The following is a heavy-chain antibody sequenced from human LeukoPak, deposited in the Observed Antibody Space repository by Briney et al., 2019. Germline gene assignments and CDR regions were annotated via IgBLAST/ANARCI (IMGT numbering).Heavy chain of an antibody. J-gene: IGHJ3*02. CDR2: IASDGSHT. D-gene: IGHD2-21*01. CDR1: GFTFSSYG. Sequence: GGSLRLSCAASGFTFSSYGMHWVRQAPGKRLEWVADIASDGSHTFYVGSVKGRFTISRDNSKNTLYLQMNSLRAEDTAVYFCARERQDTILHSGAFDIWGQGTMVTVSS. CDR3: ARERQDTILHSGAFDI. V-gene: IGHV3-30*03.